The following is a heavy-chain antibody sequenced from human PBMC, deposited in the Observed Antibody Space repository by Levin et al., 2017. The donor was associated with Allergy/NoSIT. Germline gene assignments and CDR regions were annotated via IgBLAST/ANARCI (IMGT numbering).Heavy chain of an antibody. D-gene: IGHD6-13*01. CDR2: IYTTGST. CDR3: ARYIATPGTTYWFFDL. J-gene: IGHJ2*01. CDR1: GGSITGYF. Sequence: KTSETLSLTCTVSGGSITGYFWAWIRQPAGKGLEWIGRIYTTGSTNYNPSLKSRITMSVDTSKNQFSLKLSSVTAADTAVYYCARYIATPGTTYWFFDLWGRGTLVTVSS. V-gene: IGHV4-4*07.